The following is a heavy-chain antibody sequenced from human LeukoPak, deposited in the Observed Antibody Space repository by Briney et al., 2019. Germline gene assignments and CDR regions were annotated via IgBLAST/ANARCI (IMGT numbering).Heavy chain of an antibody. J-gene: IGHJ6*03. CDR1: GYTFTGYY. D-gene: IGHD3-16*01. Sequence: RASVKVSCKASGYTFTGYYMHWVRQAPGQGLEWMGWINPNSGGTNYAQKFQGRVTMTRDTSISTAYMELSRLRSDDTAVYYCARISRGGGTGHYYHLMGLWGKGTTVTVSS. CDR2: INPNSGGT. V-gene: IGHV1-2*02. CDR3: ARISRGGGTGHYYHLMGL.